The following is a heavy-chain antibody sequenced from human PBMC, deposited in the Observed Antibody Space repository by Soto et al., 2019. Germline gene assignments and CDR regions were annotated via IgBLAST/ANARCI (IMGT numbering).Heavy chain of an antibody. CDR1: GYTFTSYA. D-gene: IGHD6-19*01. J-gene: IGHJ5*02. Sequence: GASVKVSCKASGYTFTSYAMHWVRQAPGQRLEWMGWINAGNGNRKYSQKLQGRVTITRDTSASTAYMELSSLRSEDTAVYYCARAAVAGTARGHWLDPWGQGTLVTVSS. V-gene: IGHV1-3*01. CDR2: INAGNGNR. CDR3: ARAAVAGTARGHWLDP.